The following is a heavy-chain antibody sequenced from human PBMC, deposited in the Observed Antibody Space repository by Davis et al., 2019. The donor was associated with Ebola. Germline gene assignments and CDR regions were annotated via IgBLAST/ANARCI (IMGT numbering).Heavy chain of an antibody. V-gene: IGHV3-7*01. CDR3: AKDSGWQMSP. Sequence: GESLKISCAASGFTFSNYWMSWVRQAPGKGPEWVGKIKQDGSDKYYLDSVKGRFTISRDNAENSLFLQMNGLRAEDTAVYYCAKDSGWQMSPWGQGTLVTVSS. CDR1: GFTFSNYW. CDR2: IKQDGSDK. D-gene: IGHD6-19*01. J-gene: IGHJ5*02.